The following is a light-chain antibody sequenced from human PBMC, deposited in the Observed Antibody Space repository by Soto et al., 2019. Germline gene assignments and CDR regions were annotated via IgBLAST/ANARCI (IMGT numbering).Light chain of an antibody. CDR3: QQRGNWPLT. CDR2: DAS. Sequence: EIVLTQSPATLSLSPGVRATLSCRASQSVSYYLAWYQQKPGQAPRLLIYDASNRATGIPARFSGSGTGTNFSLTISSLEPEDFAVYYCQQRGNWPLTFGGGTRVEIK. CDR1: QSVSYY. V-gene: IGKV3-11*01. J-gene: IGKJ4*01.